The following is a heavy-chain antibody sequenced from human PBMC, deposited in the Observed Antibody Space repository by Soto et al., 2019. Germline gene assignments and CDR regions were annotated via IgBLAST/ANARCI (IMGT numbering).Heavy chain of an antibody. CDR1: GFTFSSYA. V-gene: IGHV3-23*01. CDR2: ISGSGGST. Sequence: EVQLLESGGGLVQPGGSLRLSLAASGFTFSSYAMSWVRQAPGKGLEWVSAISGSGGSTYYADSVQGRFTISRDNYKNTLYLQMNSLRAEDTAVYYCEKYKGGYSSGWHDYWGQGTLVTVSS. D-gene: IGHD6-19*01. J-gene: IGHJ4*02. CDR3: EKYKGGYSSGWHDY.